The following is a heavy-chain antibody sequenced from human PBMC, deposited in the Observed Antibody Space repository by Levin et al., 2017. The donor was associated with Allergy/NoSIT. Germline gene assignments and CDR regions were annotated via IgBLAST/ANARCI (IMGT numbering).Heavy chain of an antibody. V-gene: IGHV3-23*01. D-gene: IGHD1-26*01. CDR1: GFTLSSYA. J-gene: IGHJ4*02. Sequence: GGSLRLSCAASGFTLSSYAMSWVRQAPGKGLEWVSVISGSGGSTYYADSVKGRFTISRDNSKNTLFLQMNSLRAEDTDVYYCAKLVGAEGYFNPPIDYWGQGTLVAVSS. CDR2: ISGSGGST. CDR3: AKLVGAEGYFNPPIDY.